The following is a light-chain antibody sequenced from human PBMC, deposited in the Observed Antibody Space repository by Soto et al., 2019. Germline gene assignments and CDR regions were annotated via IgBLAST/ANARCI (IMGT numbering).Light chain of an antibody. CDR2: DSY. J-gene: IGKJ4*01. V-gene: IGKV3-11*01. CDR3: QQRDTWPPT. CDR1: QGIANF. Sequence: ENVLTQSPATLSLSPGDRATLSCRASQGIANFLAWYQQRPGQAPRLLIYDSYYRAAGIPDRFTGSGSGTDFTLTISSRQPEDFAVYFCQQRDTWPPTFGGGTKLEFK.